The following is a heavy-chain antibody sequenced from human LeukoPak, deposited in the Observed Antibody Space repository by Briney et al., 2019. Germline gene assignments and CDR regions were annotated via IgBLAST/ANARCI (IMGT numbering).Heavy chain of an antibody. Sequence: GGSLRLSCAASGFTFSSYGMHWVRQAPGKGLEWVAVISYDGSNKYYADSVKGRFTISRDNSKNTLYLQMNSLRAEDTAVYYCAKVSSSWCGDNYFDYWGQGTLVTVSS. CDR2: ISYDGSNK. J-gene: IGHJ4*02. V-gene: IGHV3-30*18. D-gene: IGHD6-13*01. CDR1: GFTFSSYG. CDR3: AKVSSSWCGDNYFDY.